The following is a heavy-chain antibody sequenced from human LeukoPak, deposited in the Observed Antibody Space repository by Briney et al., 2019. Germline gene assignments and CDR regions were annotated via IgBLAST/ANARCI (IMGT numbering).Heavy chain of an antibody. Sequence: SETLSLTCAVYGGSFSGYYWSWIRQPPGKGLEWVGETNHSGSTNYNPSLKSRVTISVHTSKNQFSLKLSSVTAADTAVYYCARHRMHYGYCSGGSCPNPHYYMDVWGKGTTVTVSS. CDR1: GGSFSGYY. J-gene: IGHJ6*03. CDR3: ARHRMHYGYCSGGSCPNPHYYMDV. CDR2: TNHSGST. D-gene: IGHD2-15*01. V-gene: IGHV4-34*01.